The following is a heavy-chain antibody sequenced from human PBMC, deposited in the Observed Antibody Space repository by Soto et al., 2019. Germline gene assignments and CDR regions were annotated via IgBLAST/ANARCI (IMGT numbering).Heavy chain of an antibody. D-gene: IGHD2-15*01. J-gene: IGHJ5*02. CDR2: IYYSGST. CDR1: GGSISSYY. Sequence: QVQLQESGPGLVKPSETLSLTCTVSGGSISSYYWSWIRQPPGKGLEWIGYIYYSGSTNYNPSLKSRVTLSVDTSKNHFYLKRSSVTAADTAVYYCARGALNLGYCSGGSCYLFDPWGQGTLVTVSS. CDR3: ARGALNLGYCSGGSCYLFDP. V-gene: IGHV4-59*01.